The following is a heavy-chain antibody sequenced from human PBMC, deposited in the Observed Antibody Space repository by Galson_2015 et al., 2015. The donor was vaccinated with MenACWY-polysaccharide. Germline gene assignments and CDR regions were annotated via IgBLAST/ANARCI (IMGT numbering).Heavy chain of an antibody. D-gene: IGHD3-3*01. CDR1: GFTFSTHW. V-gene: IGHV3-23*01. CDR3: AKDSTDYWSVAGRFEH. J-gene: IGHJ1*01. Sequence: SLRLSCAASGFTFSTHWMHWVRQAPGKGLEWVSAIRRSGANTYYADSVKGRFTISRDNSKNTLYLQMNSLRAEDTAVYYCAKDSTDYWSVAGRFEHWGQLPLVTVAS. CDR2: IRRSGANT.